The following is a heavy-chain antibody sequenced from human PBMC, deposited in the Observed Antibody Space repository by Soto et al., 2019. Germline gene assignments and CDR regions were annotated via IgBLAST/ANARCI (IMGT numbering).Heavy chain of an antibody. V-gene: IGHV3-30-3*01. CDR1: GFTFSSYA. Sequence: QVQLVESGGGVVQPGRSLRLSCAASGFTFSSYAMHWVRQAPGKGLEWVAVISYDGGNKYYADSVKGRFTISRDNSKNTLYLQINSLRAEDTAVYYCASPVYGSGSYPDYWGQGTLVTGSS. CDR3: ASPVYGSGSYPDY. D-gene: IGHD3-10*01. CDR2: ISYDGGNK. J-gene: IGHJ4*02.